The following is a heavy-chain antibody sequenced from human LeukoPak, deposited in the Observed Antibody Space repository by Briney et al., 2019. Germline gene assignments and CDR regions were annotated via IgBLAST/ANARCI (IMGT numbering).Heavy chain of an antibody. CDR3: ARAGSSWPDAFDI. J-gene: IGHJ3*02. D-gene: IGHD6-13*01. V-gene: IGHV3-53*01. Sequence: GGSLRLSCAASGFTVSSSYMSWVRQAPGKGLEWVSVIYSGGSTYYADSVKGRFTISRDNSKNTLYLQMNSLRAEDTAVYYCARAGSSWPDAFDIWGQGTMVTVSS. CDR1: GFTVSSSY. CDR2: IYSGGST.